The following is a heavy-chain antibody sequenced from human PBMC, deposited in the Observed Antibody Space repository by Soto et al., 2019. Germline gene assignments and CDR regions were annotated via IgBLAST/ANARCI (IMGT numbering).Heavy chain of an antibody. Sequence: TSETLSLTCTVSGGSISSGGYYWSWIRQHPGKGLEWIGYIYYSGSTYYNPSLKSRVTISVDTSKNQFSLKLSSVTAADTAVYYCAKASFITIFTGTSFFHSWGQGTLVTASS. J-gene: IGHJ4*02. CDR1: GGSISSGGYY. CDR2: IYYSGST. D-gene: IGHD3-9*01. CDR3: AKASFITIFTGTSFFHS. V-gene: IGHV4-31*03.